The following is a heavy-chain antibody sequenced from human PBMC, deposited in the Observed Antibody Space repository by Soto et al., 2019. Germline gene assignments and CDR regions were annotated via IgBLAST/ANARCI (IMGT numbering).Heavy chain of an antibody. CDR1: GFTFDDYA. J-gene: IGHJ1*01. CDR3: AAANGITIFGVVGH. Sequence: VQLVESGGGLVQPGRSLRLSCAASGFTFDDYAMHWVRQAPGKGLEWVSGISWNSGSIGYADSVKGRFTISRDNAKNSLYLQMNSLRAEDTALYYCAAANGITIFGVVGHWGQGTLVTVSS. CDR2: ISWNSGSI. D-gene: IGHD3-3*01. V-gene: IGHV3-9*01.